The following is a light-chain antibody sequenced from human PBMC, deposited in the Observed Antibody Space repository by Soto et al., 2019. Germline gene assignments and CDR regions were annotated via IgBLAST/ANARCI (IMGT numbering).Light chain of an antibody. CDR1: QGVGSTY. J-gene: IGKJ1*01. Sequence: EIVLTQSPGTLSLSLGERATLSCRASQGVGSTYLAWYQQKPGQAPRLLIYSASSRATGIPDRFSGSGSGTDFTLTISSLQSEDFAVYYCQQYNNWPRTFGQGTKVEIK. V-gene: IGKV3-20*01. CDR2: SAS. CDR3: QQYNNWPRT.